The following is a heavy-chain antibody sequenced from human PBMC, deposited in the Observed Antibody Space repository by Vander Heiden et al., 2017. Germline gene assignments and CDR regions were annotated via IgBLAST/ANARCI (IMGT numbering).Heavy chain of an antibody. CDR1: GFTFGSNA. V-gene: IGHV3-23*01. D-gene: IGHD7-27*01. CDR3: AKDLHFWAACDV. Sequence: EVQLLESGGGLVQPGGSLRLSCSASGFTFGSNAMRCVRQAPGKGLEWVSGIGSDYDTHYADSVKGRFTISRDNSKNTLYLQVNSLRAEDTAVYYCAKDLHFWAACDVWGQGTTVTVSS. CDR2: IGSDYDT. J-gene: IGHJ6*02.